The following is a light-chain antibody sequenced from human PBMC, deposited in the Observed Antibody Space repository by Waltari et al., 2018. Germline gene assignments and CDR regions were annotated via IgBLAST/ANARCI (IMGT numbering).Light chain of an antibody. CDR1: GNDIGSYNL. CDR2: EVT. J-gene: IGLJ3*02. CDR3: CSYIGSNMLV. Sequence: GSPGQSSTISCTGTGNDIGSYNLLSWYQQHPGQAPRLIIYEVTKRPAGVSSRFSGSKSGNTASLTISGLQAEDEAKYFCCSYIGSNMLVFGGGTNLTVL. V-gene: IGLV2-23*02.